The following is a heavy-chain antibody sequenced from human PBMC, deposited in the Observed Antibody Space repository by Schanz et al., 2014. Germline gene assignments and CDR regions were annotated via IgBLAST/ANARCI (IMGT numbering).Heavy chain of an antibody. Sequence: QVQLRQWGAGLLRPSGTLSLTCTVSGGSVSSGGDYWSWIRQHPGKGLEWIGFISYSGSTYYNPSLKSRVTISVDTSKNQFSLNLSSATAADTAVYYCARDRGHGDLPGDIWGQGTMVTVSS. CDR1: GGSVSSGGDY. D-gene: IGHD4-17*01. CDR2: ISYSGST. CDR3: ARDRGHGDLPGDI. V-gene: IGHV4-31*03. J-gene: IGHJ3*02.